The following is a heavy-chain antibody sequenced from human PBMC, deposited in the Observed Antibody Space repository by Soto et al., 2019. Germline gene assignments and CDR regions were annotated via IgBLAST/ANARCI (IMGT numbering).Heavy chain of an antibody. CDR2: IYHSGST. V-gene: IGHV4-4*02. D-gene: IGHD3-22*01. CDR1: GGSISSSNW. Sequence: SETLSLTCAVSGGSISSSNWWSWVRQPPGKGLEWIGEIYHSGSTNYNPSLKSRVTISVDKSKNQFSLKLSSVTAADTAVYYCARTNYYDTSGHPNWFDPWGQGTLVTVSS. J-gene: IGHJ5*02. CDR3: ARTNYYDTSGHPNWFDP.